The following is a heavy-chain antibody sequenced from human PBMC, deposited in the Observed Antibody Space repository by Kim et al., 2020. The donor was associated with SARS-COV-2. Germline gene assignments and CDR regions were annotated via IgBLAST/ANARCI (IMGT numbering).Heavy chain of an antibody. V-gene: IGHV4-59*01. D-gene: IGHD3-16*01. CDR2: IYYSGST. Sequence: SETLSLTCTVSGGSISSYYWSWIRQPPGKGLEWIGYIYYSGSTNYNPYLKSRVTISVDTSKNQFSLKLSSVTAADTAVYYCARDSWGGTDHTAPNYYGMDVWGQGTTVTVSS. J-gene: IGHJ6*02. CDR3: ARDSWGGTDHTAPNYYGMDV. CDR1: GGSISSYY.